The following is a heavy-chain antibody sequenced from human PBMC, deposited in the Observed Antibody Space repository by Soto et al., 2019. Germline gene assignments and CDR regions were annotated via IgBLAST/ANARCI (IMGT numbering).Heavy chain of an antibody. CDR3: AHRRPYVSSPYPILFDS. J-gene: IGHJ4*02. CDR2: IYWDDDA. CDR1: GLSLTTGGVG. D-gene: IGHD3-22*01. V-gene: IGHV2-5*02. Sequence: QITLKESGPTLVTPTQTLTLTCTSSGLSLTTGGVGVGWLRQPPGKALEWLALIYWDDDARYRPSLKSRLTISSDTSSNQVVLTMPNMDPVDTATYYCAHRRPYVSSPYPILFDSWGQGTLVPVSS.